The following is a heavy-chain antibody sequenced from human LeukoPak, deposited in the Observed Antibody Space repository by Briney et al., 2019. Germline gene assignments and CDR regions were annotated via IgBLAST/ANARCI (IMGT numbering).Heavy chain of an antibody. J-gene: IGHJ6*03. V-gene: IGHV3-43D*03. CDR3: AKSYSSSWYYYYYTDV. Sequence: GGSLRLSCAASGFTFSSYAMTWVRQAPGKGLEWVSLISWDGGSTYYADSVKGRFTISRDNSKNSLYLQMNSLRAEDTALYYCAKSYSSSWYYYYYTDVWGKGTTVTVSS. D-gene: IGHD6-13*01. CDR2: ISWDGGST. CDR1: GFTFSSYA.